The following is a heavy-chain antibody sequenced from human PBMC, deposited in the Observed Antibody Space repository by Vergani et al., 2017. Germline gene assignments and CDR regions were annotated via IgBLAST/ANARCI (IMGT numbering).Heavy chain of an antibody. CDR3: AREKPSRDMGEILWFGELVLGGMDV. V-gene: IGHV1-2*02. D-gene: IGHD3-10*01. Sequence: QVQLVQSGAEVKKPGASVKVSCKASGYTFTGYYMHWVRQAPGQGLEWMGWINPNSGGTNYAQKFQGRVTMTRDTSISTAYMELSRLRSDDTAVYYCAREKPSRDMGEILWFGELVLGGMDVWGQ. J-gene: IGHJ6*02. CDR2: INPNSGGT. CDR1: GYTFTGYY.